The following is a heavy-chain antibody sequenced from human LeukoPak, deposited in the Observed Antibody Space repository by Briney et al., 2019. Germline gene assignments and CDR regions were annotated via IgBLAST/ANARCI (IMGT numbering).Heavy chain of an antibody. D-gene: IGHD3-3*01. CDR2: ISYDGSNK. CDR1: GFTFSSYA. V-gene: IGHV3-30-3*01. J-gene: IGHJ4*02. CDR3: AREGGYDFWSGYFKTIDFDY. Sequence: GGSLRLSCAASGFTFSSYAMHWVRQAPGKGLEWVAVISYDGSNKYYADSVKGRFTISRDNSKNTLYLQMNSLRAEDTAVYYCAREGGYDFWSGYFKTIDFDYWGQGTLVTVSS.